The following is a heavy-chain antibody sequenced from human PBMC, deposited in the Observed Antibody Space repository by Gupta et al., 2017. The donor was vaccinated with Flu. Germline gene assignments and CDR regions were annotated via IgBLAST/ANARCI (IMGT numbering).Heavy chain of an antibody. CDR2: ISSSSNSK. Sequence: VRLAPGKGLEWVSFISSSSNSKYYADSLEGRFTISRDNTKNSLYLQMDSLRAEDTAVYYCARLEYSSSWPDYWGQGTLVTVSS. CDR3: ARLEYSSSWPDY. J-gene: IGHJ4*02. D-gene: IGHD6-13*01. V-gene: IGHV3-21*06.